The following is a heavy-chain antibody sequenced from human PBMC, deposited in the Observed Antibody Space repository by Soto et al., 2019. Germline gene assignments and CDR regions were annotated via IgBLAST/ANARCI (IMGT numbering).Heavy chain of an antibody. CDR2: ISYDGSNK. CDR3: ARDGLLGGLYGDIDY. V-gene: IGHV3-30-3*01. Sequence: QVQLVESGGGVVQPGRSLRLSCAASGFTFSSYAMHWVRQAPGKGLEWVAVISYDGSNKYYAESVKGRFTISRDNSKNTLYLQMNSLRAEDTAVYYCARDGLLGGLYGDIDYWGQGTVVTVSS. D-gene: IGHD4-17*01. CDR1: GFTFSSYA. J-gene: IGHJ4*02.